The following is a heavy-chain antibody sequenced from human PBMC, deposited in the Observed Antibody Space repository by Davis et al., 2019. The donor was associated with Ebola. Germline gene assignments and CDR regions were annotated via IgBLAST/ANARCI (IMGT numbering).Heavy chain of an antibody. D-gene: IGHD3-10*01. CDR2: ISYDGSNK. J-gene: IGHJ4*02. CDR3: AKSVLLWFRESFDY. V-gene: IGHV3-30-3*02. Sequence: PGGSLRLSCAASGFTFSSYAMHWVRQAPGKGLEWVAVISYDGSNKYYADSVKGRFTISRDNSKNTLYLQMNSLRAEDTAVYYCAKSVLLWFRESFDYWGQGTLVTVSS. CDR1: GFTFSSYA.